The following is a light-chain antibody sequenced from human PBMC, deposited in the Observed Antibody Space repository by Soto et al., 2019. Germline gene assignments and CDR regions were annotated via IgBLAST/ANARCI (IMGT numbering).Light chain of an antibody. CDR2: GAS. Sequence: EIVLTQSPGTLSLSPGERATLSCRASQSVSSSYLAWYQQKPGQAPRLLIYGASSRATGSPDRFSGSGSGTDFTLTISRLEPEDFAVYYCQQYGSSPGFTFGPGTKVHIK. CDR1: QSVSSSY. V-gene: IGKV3-20*01. CDR3: QQYGSSPGFT. J-gene: IGKJ3*01.